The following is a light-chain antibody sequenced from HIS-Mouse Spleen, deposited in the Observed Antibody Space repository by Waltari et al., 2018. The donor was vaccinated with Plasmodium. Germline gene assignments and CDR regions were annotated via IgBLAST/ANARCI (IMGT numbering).Light chain of an antibody. J-gene: IGKJ1*01. Sequence: DIQMTQSPSSLSASVGDRVTISCRASQSISNYLNWYQQKPGKAPKLLIYAASSLQSGVPSRCSGSGSETDFTLTISSLQPEDFETYYCQQSYSTWTFGQGTKVEIK. CDR3: QQSYSTWT. V-gene: IGKV1-39*01. CDR2: AAS. CDR1: QSISNY.